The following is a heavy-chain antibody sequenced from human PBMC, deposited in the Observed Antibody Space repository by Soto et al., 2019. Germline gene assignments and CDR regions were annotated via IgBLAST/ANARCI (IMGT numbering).Heavy chain of an antibody. CDR2: ISYDGSNK. D-gene: IGHD1-26*01. J-gene: IGHJ4*02. V-gene: IGHV3-30-3*01. CDR1: GFTFSSYA. Sequence: GGSLRLSCAASGFTFSSYAMHWVRQAPGKGLEWVAVISYDGSNKYYADSVKGRFTISRDNSKNTLYLQMNSLRAEDTAVYYCASGQWELLRWGQGTLVTVSS. CDR3: ASGQWELLR.